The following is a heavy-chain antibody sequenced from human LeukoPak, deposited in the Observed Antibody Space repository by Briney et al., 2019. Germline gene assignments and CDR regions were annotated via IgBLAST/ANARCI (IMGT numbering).Heavy chain of an antibody. CDR2: ISYDGSNK. D-gene: IGHD1-26*01. V-gene: IGHV3-30*04. J-gene: IGHJ6*02. CDR1: GFTFSSYA. Sequence: GGSLRLSCAASGFTFSSYAMHWVRQAPGKGLEWVAVISYDGSNKYYADSVKGRFTISRDNSKNTLYLQMNSLRAEDTAVYYCAKDKGWGYSAYDCYGVDVWGQGTTVTVSS. CDR3: AKDKGWGYSAYDCYGVDV.